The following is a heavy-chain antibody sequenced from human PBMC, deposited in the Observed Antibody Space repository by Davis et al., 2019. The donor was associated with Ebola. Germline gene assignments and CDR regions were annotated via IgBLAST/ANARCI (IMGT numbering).Heavy chain of an antibody. CDR3: ARSRWFRGRDAFDI. V-gene: IGHV4-34*01. Sequence: MPSETLSLPCAVYGGSFSGYSWSWIRQPPGKGLEWIGEINHSGSTNYNPSLKSRVTISVDTSKNQFSLKLSSVTAADTAVYYCARSRWFRGRDAFDIWGQGTMVTVSS. D-gene: IGHD3-10*01. CDR1: GGSFSGYS. J-gene: IGHJ3*02. CDR2: INHSGST.